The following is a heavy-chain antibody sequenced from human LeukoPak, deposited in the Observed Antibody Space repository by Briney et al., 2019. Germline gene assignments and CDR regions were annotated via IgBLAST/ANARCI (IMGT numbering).Heavy chain of an antibody. CDR3: ARGFRDYYDSSGYYPLDY. J-gene: IGHJ4*02. CDR2: ISYDGSNK. CDR1: GFTFSSYG. D-gene: IGHD3-22*01. V-gene: IGHV3-30*03. Sequence: PGGSLRLSCAASGFTFSSYGMHWVRQAPGKGLEWVAVISYDGSNKYYADSVKGRFTISRDNSKNTLYLQMNSLRAEDTAVYYCARGFRDYYDSSGYYPLDYWGQGTLVTVSS.